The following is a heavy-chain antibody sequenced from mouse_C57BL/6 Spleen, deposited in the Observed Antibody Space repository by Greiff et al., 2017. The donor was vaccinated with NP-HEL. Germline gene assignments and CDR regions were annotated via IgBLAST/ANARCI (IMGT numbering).Heavy chain of an antibody. CDR2: IYPGSGNT. CDR1: GYTFTDYY. V-gene: IGHV1-76*01. Sequence: QVQLKESGAELVRPGASVKLSCKASGYTFTDYYINWVKQRPGQGLEWIARIYPGSGNTYYNEKFKGKATLTAEKSSSTAYMQLSSLTSEDSAVYFCAREGDYYGSSSSYFDYWGQGTTLTVSS. D-gene: IGHD1-1*01. J-gene: IGHJ2*01. CDR3: AREGDYYGSSSSYFDY.